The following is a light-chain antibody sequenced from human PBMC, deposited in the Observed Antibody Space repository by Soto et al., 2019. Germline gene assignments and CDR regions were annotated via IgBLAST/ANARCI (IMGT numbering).Light chain of an antibody. V-gene: IGKV3-11*01. CDR3: QQRSKMPLT. Sequence: VLTQSPGTLSLSPGERATLSCRASQTVRNNYLAWYQQKPGQAPRLLIYDASNRATGIPARFSGTGSETDFTLTISSLEPEDFAIYYCQQRSKMPLTFGHGTKVDIK. CDR2: DAS. CDR1: QTVRNNY. J-gene: IGKJ1*01.